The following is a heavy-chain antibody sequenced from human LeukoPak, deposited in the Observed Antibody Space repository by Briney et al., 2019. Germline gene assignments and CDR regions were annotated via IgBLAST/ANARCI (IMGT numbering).Heavy chain of an antibody. Sequence: LAGGSLRLSCAASGFTVSSNYMSWVRQAPGKGLEWVSVIYSGGSTYYADSVKGRFTISRDNSKNTLFLQMDNLRADDTATYYCARSGPSVLWSKSFDYWGQGALVTVSS. D-gene: IGHD3-10*01. J-gene: IGHJ4*02. CDR3: ARSGPSVLWSKSFDY. CDR2: IYSGGST. CDR1: GFTVSSNY. V-gene: IGHV3-66*01.